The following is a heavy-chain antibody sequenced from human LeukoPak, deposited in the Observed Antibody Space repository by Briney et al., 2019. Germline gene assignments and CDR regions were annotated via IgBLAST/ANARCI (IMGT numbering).Heavy chain of an antibody. J-gene: IGHJ4*02. CDR3: ARAGMDSRSYYQGFDY. Sequence: GGSLRLSCAASGFIFNDYFMGWIRQTPGKGLEWVSYITNNGRKTYYADSMKGRFTISRDNAKNSLYLKMNSLRAEDTALYYCARAGMDSRSYYQGFDYWGQGTLVTVSS. V-gene: IGHV3-11*04. CDR1: GFIFNDYF. CDR2: ITNNGRKT. D-gene: IGHD3-22*01.